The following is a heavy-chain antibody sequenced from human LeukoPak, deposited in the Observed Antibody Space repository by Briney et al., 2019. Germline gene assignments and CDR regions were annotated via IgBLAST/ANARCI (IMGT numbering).Heavy chain of an antibody. CDR1: GFTFSDYN. Sequence: PGGSLRLSCAASGFTFSDYNMSWIRRAPGKGPEWVSYISSSGSMIYYADSVKGRFTISRDNSKNTLYLQMNSLRAEDTAVYYCAKDGHGSGYHDAFDIWGQGTMVTVSS. CDR3: AKDGHGSGYHDAFDI. D-gene: IGHD5-12*01. J-gene: IGHJ3*02. V-gene: IGHV3-11*01. CDR2: ISSSGSMI.